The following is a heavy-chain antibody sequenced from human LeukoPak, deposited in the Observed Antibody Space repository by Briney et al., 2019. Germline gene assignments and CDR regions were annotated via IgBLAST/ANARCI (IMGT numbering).Heavy chain of an antibody. V-gene: IGHV3-30-3*01. D-gene: IGHD2-8*01. CDR3: AKDVSGSWAPDY. CDR1: GFTFSSYF. J-gene: IGHJ4*02. Sequence: GGSLRLSCAASGFTFSSYFMHWVRQVPGKGLEWVAIISQVGSNKYYADSMKGRFTISRDNSKNTLYLKMNSLRGEDTAMYYCAKDVSGSWAPDYWGQGTLVIVSS. CDR2: ISQVGSNK.